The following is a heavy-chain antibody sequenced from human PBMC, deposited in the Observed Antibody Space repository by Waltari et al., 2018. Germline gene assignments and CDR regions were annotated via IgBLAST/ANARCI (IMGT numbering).Heavy chain of an antibody. J-gene: IGHJ4*02. V-gene: IGHV3-72*01. CDR1: GCPFGDYD. CDR3: ARDLDGDSNLDY. Sequence: EVQLVESGGGLVQPGGSLRLSCAASGCPFGDYDMAWVRQASEKGLEWVGRSRSRRYSYSTEYAASVSGRFIISRDESENSIYLQMNSLKPEDTAVYYCARDLDGDSNLDYWGQGTLVTVSS. D-gene: IGHD2-21*02. CDR2: SRSRRYSYST.